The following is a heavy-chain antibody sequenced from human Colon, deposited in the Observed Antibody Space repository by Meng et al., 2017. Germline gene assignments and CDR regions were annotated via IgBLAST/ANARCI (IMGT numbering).Heavy chain of an antibody. CDR1: GYSFTNYD. CDR2: ITPYNGNA. Sequence: QVQLVQSGAEVKKPGDSVKVSCKTSGYSFTNYDIGWVRQAPGQGLEWVGSITPYNGNAKSSQKFQGRVTMTTDTSTSTAYLELRSLRSDDTAVYFCARDRLNYWFDPWGQGTLVTVSS. CDR3: ARDRLNYWFDP. D-gene: IGHD5-24*01. V-gene: IGHV1-18*01. J-gene: IGHJ5*02.